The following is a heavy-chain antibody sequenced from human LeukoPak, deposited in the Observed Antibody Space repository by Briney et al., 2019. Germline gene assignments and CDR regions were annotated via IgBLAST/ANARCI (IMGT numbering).Heavy chain of an antibody. V-gene: IGHV4-30-2*01. CDR1: GGSISSGGYY. J-gene: IGHJ2*01. CDR2: IYHSGST. Sequence: SETLSLTCTVSGGSISSGGYYWSWIRQPPGKGLEWIGYIYHSGSTYYHPSLKSRVTISVDRSKNQFSLKLSSVTAADTAVYYWARGGIFDLWGRGTLVTVSS. D-gene: IGHD2/OR15-2a*01. CDR3: ARGGIFDL.